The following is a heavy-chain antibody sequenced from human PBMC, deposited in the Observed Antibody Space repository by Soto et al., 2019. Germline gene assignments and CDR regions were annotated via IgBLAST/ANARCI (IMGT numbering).Heavy chain of an antibody. V-gene: IGHV3-13*01. CDR3: ARASLEYYYYGMDV. CDR1: GFTFSSYD. D-gene: IGHD6-6*01. Sequence: GGSLRLSCAASGFTFSSYDMHWVRQATGKGLEWVSAIGTAGDTYYPGSVKGRFTISRENAKNSLYLQMNSLRAGDTAVYYCARASLEYYYYGMDVWGQGTTVTVSS. CDR2: IGTAGDT. J-gene: IGHJ6*02.